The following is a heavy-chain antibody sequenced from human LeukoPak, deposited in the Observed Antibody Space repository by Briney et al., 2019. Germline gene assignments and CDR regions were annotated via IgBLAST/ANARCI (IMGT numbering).Heavy chain of an antibody. CDR3: ARNPAVRYSSGWYNLLFDN. Sequence: ASVKVSCTASGYTFTNYYMHWVRQAPGQGLEWMGIINPSGGSTSYAQRFQGRLTMTRDTSTSTVYMKLSSLRSEDTAVYYCARNPAVRYSSGWYNLLFDNWGQGTLVTVSS. V-gene: IGHV1-46*01. D-gene: IGHD6-19*01. J-gene: IGHJ4*02. CDR1: GYTFTNYY. CDR2: INPSGGST.